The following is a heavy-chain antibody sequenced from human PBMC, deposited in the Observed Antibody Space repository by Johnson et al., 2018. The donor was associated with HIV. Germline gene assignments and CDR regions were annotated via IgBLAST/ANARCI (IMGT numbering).Heavy chain of an antibody. CDR1: GFTFSSYW. J-gene: IGHJ3*02. V-gene: IGHV3-74*01. CDR3: AREGRLGSYLGGVAFDI. Sequence: VQLVESGGGLVQPGGSLRLSCAASGFTFSSYWMHWVRQAPGKGLLWVSRINSAGSSTGYADSVKGRFTISRDNAKNTLYLQMNSLRAEDTAVYYCAREGRLGSYLGGVAFDIWGRGTMVTVSS. CDR2: INSAGSST. D-gene: IGHD1-26*01.